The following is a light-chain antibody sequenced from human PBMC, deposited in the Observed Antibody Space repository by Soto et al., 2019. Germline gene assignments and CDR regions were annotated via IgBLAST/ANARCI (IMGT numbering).Light chain of an antibody. J-gene: IGLJ1*01. CDR3: QVWDNHTYPFV. Sequence: SYELTQPPSVSVAPGQTARITCEENNIGSKSVHWYQQKPGQAPVLVVFDDSDRPSGIPDQFSGSNSRNTATLTINSVEAGDEADYYCQVWDNHTYPFVFGSGPKVTV. CDR2: DDS. V-gene: IGLV3-21*02. CDR1: NIGSKS.